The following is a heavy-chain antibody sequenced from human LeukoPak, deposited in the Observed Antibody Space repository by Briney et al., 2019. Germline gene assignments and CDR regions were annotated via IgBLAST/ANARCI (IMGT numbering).Heavy chain of an antibody. D-gene: IGHD3-22*01. CDR1: GGSISSGGYY. CDR3: ARDREYDSSGYYYRAGLFDI. Sequence: SETLSLTCTVSGGSISSGGYYWSWIRQHPGKRLEWIGYIYYSGSTYYNPSLKSRVTISVDTSKNQFSLKLSSVTAADTAVYYCARDREYDSSGYYYRAGLFDIWGQGTMVTVSS. V-gene: IGHV4-31*03. CDR2: IYYSGST. J-gene: IGHJ3*02.